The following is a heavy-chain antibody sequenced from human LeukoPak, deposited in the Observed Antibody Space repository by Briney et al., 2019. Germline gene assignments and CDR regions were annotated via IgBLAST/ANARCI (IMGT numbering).Heavy chain of an antibody. D-gene: IGHD4-23*01. CDR1: GYSISSGYY. Sequence: PSETLSLTCTVSGYSISSGYYWGWIRQPPGKGLEWIGSIYHSGSTYYNPSLKSRVTISVDTSKNQFSLKLSSVTAADTAVYYCARDHGGNSYWGQGTLVAVSS. CDR2: IYHSGST. V-gene: IGHV4-38-2*02. J-gene: IGHJ4*02. CDR3: ARDHGGNSY.